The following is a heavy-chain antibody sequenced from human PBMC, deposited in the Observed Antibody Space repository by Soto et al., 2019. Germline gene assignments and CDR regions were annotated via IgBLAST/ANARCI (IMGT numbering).Heavy chain of an antibody. Sequence: PGGSLRLSCAASGFTFSSYAMSWVRQAPGKGLEWVSAISGSGGSTYYADSVKGRFTISRDNSKNTLYLQMNSLRAEDTAVYYCAKLRLGELSSPGYNWFDPWGQGTLVTVSS. CDR1: GFTFSSYA. V-gene: IGHV3-23*01. J-gene: IGHJ5*02. CDR2: ISGSGGST. D-gene: IGHD3-16*02. CDR3: AKLRLGELSSPGYNWFDP.